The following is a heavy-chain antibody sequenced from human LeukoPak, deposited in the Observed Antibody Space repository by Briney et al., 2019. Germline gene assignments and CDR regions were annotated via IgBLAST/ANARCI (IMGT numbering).Heavy chain of an antibody. D-gene: IGHD6-13*01. V-gene: IGHV1-69*13. CDR2: IIPIFGTA. CDR1: GGTFSSYA. J-gene: IGHJ3*02. Sequence: SVKVSCKASGGTFSSYAISWVRQAPGQGLERMGGIIPIFGTANYAQKFQGRVTITADESTSTAYMELSSLRSEDTAVYYCASGQPGYSSSWYLPFDIWGQGTMVTVSS. CDR3: ASGQPGYSSSWYLPFDI.